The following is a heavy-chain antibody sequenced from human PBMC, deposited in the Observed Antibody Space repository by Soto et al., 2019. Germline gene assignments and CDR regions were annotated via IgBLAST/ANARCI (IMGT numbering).Heavy chain of an antibody. D-gene: IGHD3-3*01. CDR2: ISAYNGNT. Sequence: GASVKVSCKASGYTFTSYGISGVRQAPGQGLEWMGWISAYNGNTNYAQKLQGRVTMTTDTSPSPAYMELRSLRSDDTAVYYCARGRVGYDFWSGYFYFDYWGQGTLVTVSS. CDR3: ARGRVGYDFWSGYFYFDY. J-gene: IGHJ4*02. CDR1: GYTFTSYG. V-gene: IGHV1-18*04.